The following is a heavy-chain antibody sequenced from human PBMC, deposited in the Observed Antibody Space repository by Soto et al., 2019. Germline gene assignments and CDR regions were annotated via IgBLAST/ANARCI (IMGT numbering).Heavy chain of an antibody. CDR3: ERELPGYSGYDIIDY. CDR2: NYYSGST. V-gene: IGHV4-31*03. CDR1: GGSISSGGYY. D-gene: IGHD5-12*01. J-gene: IGHJ4*02. Sequence: TSETLSLTCTVSGGSISSGGYYWSWIRQHPGKGLEWIGYNYYSGSTYYNPSLKSRVTISVDTSKNQFSLKLSSVTAADTAVYYCERELPGYSGYDIIDYCGQGPLVTVYS.